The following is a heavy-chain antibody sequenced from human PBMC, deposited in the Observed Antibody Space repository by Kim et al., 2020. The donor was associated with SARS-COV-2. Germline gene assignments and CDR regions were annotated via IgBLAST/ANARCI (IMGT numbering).Heavy chain of an antibody. V-gene: IGHV4-39*01. Sequence: SETLSLTCTVSGGSISSSSYYWGWIRQPPGKGLEWIGSIYYSGSTYYNPSLKSRVTISVDTSKNQFSLKLSSVTAADTAVYYCAREYSSGWLSLGWFDPWGQGTLVTVSS. D-gene: IGHD6-19*01. CDR3: AREYSSGWLSLGWFDP. J-gene: IGHJ5*02. CDR1: GGSISSSSYY. CDR2: IYYSGST.